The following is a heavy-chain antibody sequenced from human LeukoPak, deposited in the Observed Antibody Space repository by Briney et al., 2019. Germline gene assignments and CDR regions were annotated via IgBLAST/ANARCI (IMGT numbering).Heavy chain of an antibody. V-gene: IGHV4-39*01. CDR3: ASAGGYDLDYYYYYMDV. CDR1: GGSISSSSYY. CDR2: IYYSGST. D-gene: IGHD5-12*01. J-gene: IGHJ6*03. Sequence: SETLSLTCTVSGGSISSSSYYWGWIRQPPGKGLEWIGSIYYSGSTYYIPSLKSRVTISVDTSKNQFSLKLSSVTAADTAVYYCASAGGYDLDYYYYYMDVWGKGTTVTVSS.